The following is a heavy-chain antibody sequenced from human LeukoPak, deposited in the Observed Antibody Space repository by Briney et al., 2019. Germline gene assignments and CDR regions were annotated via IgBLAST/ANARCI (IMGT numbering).Heavy chain of an antibody. V-gene: IGHV1-3*01. CDR1: GYTFTIYA. D-gene: IGHD7-27*01. CDR3: ARDLAEPGDY. CDR2: INAGNGNT. J-gene: IGHJ4*02. Sequence: GASVTVSFKASGYTFTIYAMHWVRQAPGQRLEWMGWINAGNGNTKYSQKFRGRVTITRDTSASTAYMELSSLGSEDTAVYYCARDLAEPGDYWGQGTLVSV.